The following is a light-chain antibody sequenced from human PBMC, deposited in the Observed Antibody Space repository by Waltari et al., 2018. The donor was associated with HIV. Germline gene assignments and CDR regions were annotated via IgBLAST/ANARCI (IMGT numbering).Light chain of an antibody. CDR3: SSYTDSDTRL. Sequence: QSALTQPASVSGSPGQSITISCTGDISDIGIYDLVSWYQKYPGKAPQLIIYDFYTRPLVISNRFSGSKSGNTASLTSSARQGDDEADYYCSSYTDSDTRLFGGGTKLTVL. CDR1: ISDIGIYDL. V-gene: IGLV2-14*01. CDR2: DFY. J-gene: IGLJ2*01.